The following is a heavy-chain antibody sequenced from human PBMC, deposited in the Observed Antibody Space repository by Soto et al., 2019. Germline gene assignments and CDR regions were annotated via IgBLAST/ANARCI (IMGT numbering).Heavy chain of an antibody. V-gene: IGHV1-69*13. CDR2: IIPIFGTA. CDR3: ARDSSGYSYGYTIGWFGP. Sequence: SVKVSCKASGGTFSSYAISWVRQAPGQGLEWMGGIIPIFGTANYAQKFQGRVTITADESTSTAYMELSSLRSEDTAVYYCARDSSGYSYGYTIGWFGPWGQGTLVTVSS. CDR1: GGTFSSYA. D-gene: IGHD5-18*01. J-gene: IGHJ5*02.